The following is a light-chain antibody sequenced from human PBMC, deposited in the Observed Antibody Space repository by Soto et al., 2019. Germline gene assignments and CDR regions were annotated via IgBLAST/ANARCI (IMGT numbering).Light chain of an antibody. J-gene: IGKJ2*01. V-gene: IGKV3-11*01. CDR3: QQRSNWPLYT. CDR1: QSVDHY. CDR2: DAS. Sequence: EIVLTQSPATLSLSPEERATLSCRASQSVDHYLAWYKQKPGQAPRLLIYDASNRATGIPARISGSGSGTDFTLTISSLEPEDFAVYYCQQRSNWPLYTFGQGTKLEIK.